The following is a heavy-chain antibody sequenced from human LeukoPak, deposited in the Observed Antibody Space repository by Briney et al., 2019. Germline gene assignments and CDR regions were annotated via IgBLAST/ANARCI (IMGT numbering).Heavy chain of an antibody. CDR2: IYPGDSDT. CDR1: GYSFTSYW. CDR3: ARSVVAATPIWFDP. D-gene: IGHD2-15*01. Sequence: GESLKISCKGSGYSFTSYWIGWVRQMPGKGLEWMGIIYPGDSDTRYSPSFQGQVTISANKSISTAYLQRSSLKASDTAMYYCARSVVAATPIWFDPWGQGTLVTVSS. V-gene: IGHV5-51*01. J-gene: IGHJ5*02.